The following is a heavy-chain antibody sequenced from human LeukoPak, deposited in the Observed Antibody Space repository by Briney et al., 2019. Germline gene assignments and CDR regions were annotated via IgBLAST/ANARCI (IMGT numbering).Heavy chain of an antibody. CDR1: GGSISSYY. V-gene: IGHV4-4*07. J-gene: IGHJ6*03. Sequence: SETLSLTCTVSGGSISSYYWSWSRQPAGKGLEWIGRIYTSGSTYYNPSLKSRVTISVDTSKNQFSLKLSSVTAADTAVYYCARGRDYYYYYMDVWGKGTTVTVSS. CDR3: ARGRDYYYYYMDV. CDR2: IYTSGST. D-gene: IGHD3-10*01.